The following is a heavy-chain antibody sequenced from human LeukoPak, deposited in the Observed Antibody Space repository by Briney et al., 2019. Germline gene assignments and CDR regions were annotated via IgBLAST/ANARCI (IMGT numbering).Heavy chain of an antibody. CDR3: ASAFGRSMNY. CDR1: GFTFTNYE. CDR2: ISFSGSTI. V-gene: IGHV3-48*03. Sequence: GASLRLSCAASGFTFTNYEMNWVRQAPGKGLEWVSHISFSGSTIYYADSVKGRFTVSRDNARKSLYLQMNSLRGEDTAIYYCASAFGRSMNYWGQGTLVTVSS. D-gene: IGHD1-26*01. J-gene: IGHJ4*02.